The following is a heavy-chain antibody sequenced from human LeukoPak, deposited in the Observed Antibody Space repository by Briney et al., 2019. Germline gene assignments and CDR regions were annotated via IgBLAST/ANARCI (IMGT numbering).Heavy chain of an antibody. V-gene: IGHV1-69*13. CDR2: IIPIFGTA. Sequence: SVKVSCKASGGTFSSYAISWVRQAPGQGLEWMGGIIPIFGTANYAQKFQGRVTITADESTSTAYMELSSLRSEDTAVYYCAGCSGGSCYHNWFDPWGQGTLVTVSS. CDR3: AGCSGGSCYHNWFDP. CDR1: GGTFSSYA. D-gene: IGHD2-15*01. J-gene: IGHJ5*02.